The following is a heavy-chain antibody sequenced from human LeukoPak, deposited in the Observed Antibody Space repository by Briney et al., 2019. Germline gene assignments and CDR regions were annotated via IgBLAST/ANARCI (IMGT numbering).Heavy chain of an antibody. CDR2: ISPNSGVP. D-gene: IGHD6-13*01. V-gene: IGHV1-2*05. CDR1: GYTFTGYY. Sequence: ASVKVSCKASGYTFTGYYIHWVRQAPGQGLEWLGRISPNSGVPNYAQKFQGSVTMTRDTSVNTVYMELSGLKSDDTGAYYCAREVGYSTSWYGRFDPWGQGTVVTVSS. J-gene: IGHJ5*02. CDR3: AREVGYSTSWYGRFDP.